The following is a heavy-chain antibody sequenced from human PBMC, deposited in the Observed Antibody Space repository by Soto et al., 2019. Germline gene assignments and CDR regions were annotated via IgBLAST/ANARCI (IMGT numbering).Heavy chain of an antibody. CDR1: RFTFSAYE. V-gene: IGHV3-48*03. CDR2: ISTSGSTV. J-gene: IGHJ4*02. D-gene: IGHD5-12*01. Sequence: LRLSCAASRFTFSAYEMHWFRQAPGKGLEWVSYISTSGSTVYYADSVKGRFTVSRDNTRNSLYLQMDSLRDEDTALYYCVRYCGTTLCNGVATRTFDYWGQGTLVTVSS. CDR3: VRYCGTTLCNGVATRTFDY.